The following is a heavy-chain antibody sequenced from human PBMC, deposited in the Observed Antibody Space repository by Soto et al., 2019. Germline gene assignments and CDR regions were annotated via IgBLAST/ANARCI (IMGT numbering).Heavy chain of an antibody. J-gene: IGHJ4*02. CDR2: INAFKGTT. CDR1: GYTFTSYG. D-gene: IGHD4-17*01. CDR3: ARGALRYFDY. Sequence: QVQLVQSGAEVRKPGASVKVSCKASGYTFTSYGISWVRQAPGQGLEGMGWINAFKGTTNYAQNLQDRVTMTTDTSTSRAYMELRSLRSDDTAVYYCARGALRYFDYWGQGTLITVSS. V-gene: IGHV1-18*01.